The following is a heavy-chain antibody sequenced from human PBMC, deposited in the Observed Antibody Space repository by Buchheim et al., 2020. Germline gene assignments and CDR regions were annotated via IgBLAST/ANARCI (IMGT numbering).Heavy chain of an antibody. V-gene: IGHV3-7*01. Sequence: EVQLVESGGGLVQPGGSLRLSCAASGFTFSSYWMTWVRQAPGKGLEWVANIRQDGNEQYYVDSVKGRFSISRDHAKNSLYLQMNSLRAEDTAVYYCARDGGSGLNYWGQGTL. D-gene: IGHD6-19*01. CDR1: GFTFSSYW. CDR2: IRQDGNEQ. CDR3: ARDGGSGLNY. J-gene: IGHJ4*02.